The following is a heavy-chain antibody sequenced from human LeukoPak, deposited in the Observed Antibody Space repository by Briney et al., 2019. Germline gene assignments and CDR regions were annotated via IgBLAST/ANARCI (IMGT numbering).Heavy chain of an antibody. J-gene: IGHJ5*02. Sequence: SVKVSCKASGDTFSNYAISWVRQAPGQGLEWMGSIIPMFGTPNNAQKFQDRVTITADKSTNTAYMELSSLRSEDTAVYYCARVAAPGNRFWFDPWGQGTLVTVSS. CDR1: GDTFSNYA. CDR2: IIPMFGTP. V-gene: IGHV1-69*06. D-gene: IGHD6-13*01. CDR3: ARVAAPGNRFWFDP.